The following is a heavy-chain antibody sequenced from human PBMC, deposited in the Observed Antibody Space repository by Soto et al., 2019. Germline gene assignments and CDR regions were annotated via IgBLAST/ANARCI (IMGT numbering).Heavy chain of an antibody. CDR1: QFIFSNYA. J-gene: IGHJ5*02. V-gene: IGHV3-30*04. CDR3: AGDPIWTYTWNYARLNYLDP. Sequence: LRLSCAASQFIFSNYAMHWVRQAPGKGLEWVALISYDGSIQKYADSVKGRFTISRDNSENTLYLLMNSLRVEDTAVYYCAGDPIWTYTWNYARLNYLDPWGQGTLVTVSS. CDR2: ISYDGSIQ. D-gene: IGHD1-7*01.